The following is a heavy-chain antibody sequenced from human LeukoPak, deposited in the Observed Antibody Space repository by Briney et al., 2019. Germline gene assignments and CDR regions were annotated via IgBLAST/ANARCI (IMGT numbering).Heavy chain of an antibody. D-gene: IGHD1-26*01. CDR2: INAGNGNT. Sequence: GASVKVSCKASGYTFTSYAMHWVRQAPGQRLEWMGWINAGNGNTKYSQKFQGRVTMTIDTSTSTAYMELRSLKSDDTAVYYCVRHIKPAGPWDGMDVWGQGTTVIVSS. V-gene: IGHV1-3*01. CDR3: VRHIKPAGPWDGMDV. J-gene: IGHJ6*02. CDR1: GYTFTSYA.